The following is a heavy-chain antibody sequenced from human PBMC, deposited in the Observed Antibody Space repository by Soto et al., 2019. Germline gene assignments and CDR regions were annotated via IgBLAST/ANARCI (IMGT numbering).Heavy chain of an antibody. D-gene: IGHD2-2*01. Sequence: QVQLVQSGAEVKKPGSSVKVSCKASGDTFSTYTITWMRQAPGQGLEWMGGIIPRSATSNYAQKIQGRVTNTADESTNTANMELSSLRSEDTAVYYCAREGLVLVPTTVNSDYYDYAMDVWGQGTTVTVSS. CDR3: AREGLVLVPTTVNSDYYDYAMDV. V-gene: IGHV1-69*12. CDR1: GDTFSTYT. CDR2: IIPRSATS. J-gene: IGHJ6*02.